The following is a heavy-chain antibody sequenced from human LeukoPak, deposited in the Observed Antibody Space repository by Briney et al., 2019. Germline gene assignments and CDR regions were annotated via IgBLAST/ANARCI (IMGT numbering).Heavy chain of an antibody. V-gene: IGHV4-34*01. CDR2: INHSGST. Sequence: SETLSLTCAVYGGSFSGYYWSWIRQPPGKGLEWIGEINHSGSTNYNPSLKSRVTISVDTSKNQFSLKLSSVTAADTAVYYCARGLVVPPATRFDPWGQGTLVTVSS. CDR1: GGSFSGYY. CDR3: ARGLVVPPATRFDP. J-gene: IGHJ5*02. D-gene: IGHD2-2*01.